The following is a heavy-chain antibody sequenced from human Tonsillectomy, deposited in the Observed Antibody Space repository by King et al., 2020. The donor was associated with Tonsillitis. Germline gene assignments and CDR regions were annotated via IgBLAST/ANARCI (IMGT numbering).Heavy chain of an antibody. V-gene: IGHV5-51*01. Sequence: QLVQSEVEVKKPGESLKISCKGSGYNFTNYWLVWVRQMPGKGLEWMGVIHPGDSATRYNSSFEGQVTISADKSTSNGYLQWSSLKASDTARYYCARQRGDYYSGMDVWGQGTTVSVSS. CDR3: ARQRGDYYSGMDV. CDR1: GYNFTNYW. J-gene: IGHJ6*02. CDR2: IHPGDSAT. D-gene: IGHD3-10*01.